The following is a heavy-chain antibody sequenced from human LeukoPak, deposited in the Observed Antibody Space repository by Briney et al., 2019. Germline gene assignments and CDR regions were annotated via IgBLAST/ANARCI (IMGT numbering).Heavy chain of an antibody. CDR2: IRPMNSDV. CDR3: ASRPFETTVVPWDFY. Sequence: GESLKISCKGSGYDFNTYWVAWVRQLPGKGLEWMGIIRPMNSDVRYSPSFQGQVAISADRSINTAYLQWSSLTASDTAMYYCASRPFETTVVPWDFYWGQGTQVTVSS. J-gene: IGHJ4*02. CDR1: GYDFNTYW. V-gene: IGHV5-51*01. D-gene: IGHD4-17*01.